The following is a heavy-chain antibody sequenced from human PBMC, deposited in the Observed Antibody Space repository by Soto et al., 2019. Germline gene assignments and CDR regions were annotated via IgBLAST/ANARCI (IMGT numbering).Heavy chain of an antibody. CDR1: ACPISSYY. J-gene: IGHJ4*02. D-gene: IGHD4-17*01. CDR3: ARRYGRYFDY. Sequence: SETLSLTFTSSACPISSYYWSWIRQPPGKGLEWIGYIYYSGSTNYNPSLKSRVTISVDTSQNQFSLKLSSMTAADTAVYYCARRYGRYFDYWGQGTLVTVS. V-gene: IGHV4-59*08. CDR2: IYYSGST.